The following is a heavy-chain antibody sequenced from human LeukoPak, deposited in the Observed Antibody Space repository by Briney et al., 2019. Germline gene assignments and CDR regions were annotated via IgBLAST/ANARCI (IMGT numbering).Heavy chain of an antibody. CDR3: VGTVGDYSTSI. CDR1: GASLSSNNYY. D-gene: IGHD4-17*01. V-gene: IGHV4-39*01. Sequence: PSETLSLTCTVSGASLSSNNYYWGWIRQPPGKRLEWIGSISYSGSAYYNLSLKSRVTISVDMSKNQFSLKLTSVTAADTAVYYCVGTVGDYSTSIWGQGTLVTVSS. CDR2: ISYSGSA. J-gene: IGHJ4*02.